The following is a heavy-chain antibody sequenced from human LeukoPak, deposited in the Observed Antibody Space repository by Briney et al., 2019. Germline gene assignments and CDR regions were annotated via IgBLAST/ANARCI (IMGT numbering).Heavy chain of an antibody. CDR2: MNPNSGNT. V-gene: IGHV1-8*01. J-gene: IGHJ6*03. CDR3: ARVRSTSNLYYYYYYMDV. CDR1: GYTFTSYD. D-gene: IGHD2-2*01. Sequence: ASVKVSCKATGYTFTSYDINWVRQATGQGLEWMGWMNPNSGNTGYAQKFQGRVTMTRNTSISTAYMELSSLRSEDTAVYYCARVRSTSNLYYYYYYMDVWGKGTTVTVSS.